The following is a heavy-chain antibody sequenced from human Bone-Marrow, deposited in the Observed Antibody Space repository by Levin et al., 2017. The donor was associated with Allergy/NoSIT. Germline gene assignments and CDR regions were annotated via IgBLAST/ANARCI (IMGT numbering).Heavy chain of an antibody. CDR1: GDSIRNFY. CDR3: AKERGAKNWFDP. J-gene: IGHJ5*02. D-gene: IGHD4/OR15-4a*01. V-gene: IGHV4-59*12. Sequence: SQTLSLTCTISGDSIRNFYWSWLRQPPGKGLEWIGYIYYTGRTNYNPSLKSRVTMSVDTSKNQFSLELSSVTAADTAVYYCAKERGAKNWFDPWGQGALVTVSS. CDR2: IYYTGRT.